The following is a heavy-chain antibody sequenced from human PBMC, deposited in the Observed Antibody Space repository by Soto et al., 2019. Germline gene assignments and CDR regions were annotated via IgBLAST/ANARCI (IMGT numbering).Heavy chain of an antibody. CDR3: ARAPGSYSWYYFDY. Sequence: GGSLRLSCAASGFTFSSYAMHWVRQAPGKGLEWVAVISYDGSNKYYADSVKGRFTISRDNSKNTLYLQMNSLRAEDTAVNYCARAPGSYSWYYFDYWGQGTLVTVSS. J-gene: IGHJ4*02. D-gene: IGHD1-26*01. CDR1: GFTFSSYA. CDR2: ISYDGSNK. V-gene: IGHV3-30-3*01.